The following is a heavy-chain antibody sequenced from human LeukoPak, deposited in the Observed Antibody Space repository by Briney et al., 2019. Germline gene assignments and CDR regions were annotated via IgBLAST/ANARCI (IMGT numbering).Heavy chain of an antibody. Sequence: GGSLRLSCVASGFTFSDYYMSWIRQAPGKGLEWVSYISSSSSYTNYADSVKGRFTISRDNAKNSLYLQMNSLRAEDTAVYYCARGRTYYYDSGGYSPFDYWGQGTLVTVSS. J-gene: IGHJ4*02. V-gene: IGHV3-11*03. CDR3: ARGRTYYYDSGGYSPFDY. CDR2: ISSSSSYT. D-gene: IGHD3-22*01. CDR1: GFTFSDYY.